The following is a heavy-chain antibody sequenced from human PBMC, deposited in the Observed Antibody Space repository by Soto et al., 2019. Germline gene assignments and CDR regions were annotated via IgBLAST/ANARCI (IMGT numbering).Heavy chain of an antibody. CDR2: IIPIFGTA. Sequence: GASVQVSCKASGGTFSSYAISRVRQAPGQGLEWMGGIIPIFGTANYAQKFQGRVTITADESTSTAYMELSSLRSEDTAVYYCARDFYDSSGYIYYGMDVWGQGTTVTVSS. CDR1: GGTFSSYA. J-gene: IGHJ6*02. V-gene: IGHV1-69*13. CDR3: ARDFYDSSGYIYYGMDV. D-gene: IGHD3-22*01.